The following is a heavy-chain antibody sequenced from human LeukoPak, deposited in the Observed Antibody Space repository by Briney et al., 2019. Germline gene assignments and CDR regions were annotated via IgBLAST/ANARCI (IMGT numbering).Heavy chain of an antibody. Sequence: SETLSLTCAVYGGSFSGYYWSWIRQPPGKGLEWIGEINHSGSTNYNPSLKSRVTISVDTSKNQFSLKLSSVTAADTAVYYCARAEVGLAAAATDAFDIWGQGTMVTVSS. D-gene: IGHD6-13*01. CDR3: ARAEVGLAAAATDAFDI. CDR1: GGSFSGYY. CDR2: INHSGST. V-gene: IGHV4-34*01. J-gene: IGHJ3*02.